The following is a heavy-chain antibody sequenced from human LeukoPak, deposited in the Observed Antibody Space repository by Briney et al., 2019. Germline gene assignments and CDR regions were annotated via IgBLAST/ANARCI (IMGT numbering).Heavy chain of an antibody. CDR2: ISGSGGST. CDR3: AKAPYYYDSSGYPFDY. V-gene: IGHV3-23*01. D-gene: IGHD3-22*01. J-gene: IGHJ4*02. CDR1: GFTFSTYA. Sequence: PGGSLRLSCAASGFTFSTYAMSWVRQAPGKGLEWVSAISGSGGSTYYADSMKGRFTISRDNSKNTLYLQMNSLRAEDTAIYYCAKAPYYYDSSGYPFDYWGQGTLVTVSS.